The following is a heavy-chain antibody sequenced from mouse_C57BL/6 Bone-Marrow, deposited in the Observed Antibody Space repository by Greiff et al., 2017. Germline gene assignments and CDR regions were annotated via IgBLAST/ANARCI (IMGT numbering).Heavy chain of an antibody. J-gene: IGHJ1*03. D-gene: IGHD1-1*01. CDR1: GFSLTSYG. CDR3: AKRTNYYGSSHWYFDV. CDR2: IWRGGST. V-gene: IGHV2-5*01. Sequence: VKLQESGPGLVQPSQSLSITCTVSGFSLTSYGVHWVRQSPGKGLEWLGVIWRGGSTDYNAAFMSRLSITKDNSKSQVFFKMNSLQADDTAIYYCAKRTNYYGSSHWYFDVWGTGTTVTVSS.